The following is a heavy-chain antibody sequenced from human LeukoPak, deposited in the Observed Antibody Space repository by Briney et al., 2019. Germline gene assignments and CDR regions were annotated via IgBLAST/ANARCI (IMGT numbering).Heavy chain of an antibody. Sequence: SGGSPRLSCAASGFTFSTYTMSWVRQAPGKGLEWVSSIYNSGAGIFYADSVKGRFTISRDNSKNTLYLQMNSLRAEDTAVYYCAKDVAPDSGWDLDYWGQGTLVTVSS. CDR3: AKDVAPDSGWDLDY. D-gene: IGHD6-19*01. CDR2: IYNSGAGI. J-gene: IGHJ4*02. V-gene: IGHV3-23*01. CDR1: GFTFSTYT.